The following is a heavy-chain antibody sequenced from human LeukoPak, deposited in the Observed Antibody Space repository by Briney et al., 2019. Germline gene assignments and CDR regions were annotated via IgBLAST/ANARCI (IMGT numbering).Heavy chain of an antibody. CDR1: GFTFSSYW. D-gene: IGHD6-13*01. V-gene: IGHV3-74*01. CDR2: INSDGSST. Sequence: PGGSLRLSCAASGFTFSSYWMHWVRQAPGKGLVWVSRINSDGSSTNYADSVKGRFTISRDNAKNTLFLQMNSLRAEDTAVYYCAREGIAAAGAFDYWGQGTLVTVSS. CDR3: AREGIAAAGAFDY. J-gene: IGHJ4*02.